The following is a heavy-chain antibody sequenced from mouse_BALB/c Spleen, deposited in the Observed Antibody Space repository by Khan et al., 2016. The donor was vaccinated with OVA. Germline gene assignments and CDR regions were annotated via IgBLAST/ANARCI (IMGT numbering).Heavy chain of an antibody. CDR1: GYTFTNYY. CDR2: ISPSNGGT. Sequence: QVKLQQSGAELVKPGASVRLSCTVSGYTFTNYYLYWVKQRPGHGLEWIGDISPSNGGTNFNEKFKNKVTLTVDKSSRTAYMQISSLTSEESAVYYCSRSGYGTFAYWGQGTLVTVSA. V-gene: IGHV1S81*02. J-gene: IGHJ3*01. CDR3: SRSGYGTFAY. D-gene: IGHD2-1*01.